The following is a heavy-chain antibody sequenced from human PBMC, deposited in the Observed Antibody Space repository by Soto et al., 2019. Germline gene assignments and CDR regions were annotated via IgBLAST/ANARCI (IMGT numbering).Heavy chain of an antibody. Sequence: GGSLRLSCAASGFAASGNYMTWVRQPPRKGLEWVSVIHTDGTTFYADSTKGRFTISRDTSKNTVSLHMTNLRVDDTAVYYCVRAPCPAGTHTSNAFDMWGQGTMVTVSS. CDR1: GFAASGNY. CDR3: VRAPCPAGTHTSNAFDM. J-gene: IGHJ3*02. CDR2: IHTDGTT. D-gene: IGHD3-10*01. V-gene: IGHV3-53*01.